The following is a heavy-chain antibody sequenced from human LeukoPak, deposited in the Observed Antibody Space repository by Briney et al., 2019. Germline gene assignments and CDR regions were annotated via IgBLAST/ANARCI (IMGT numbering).Heavy chain of an antibody. V-gene: IGHV3-30*18. CDR2: ISYDGSNK. D-gene: IGHD3-10*01. Sequence: GGSLRLSCAASGFTFSSYGMHWVRQAPGKGLEWVAVISYDGSNKYYADSVKGRFTISRDNSKNTLYLQMNSLRAEDTAVYYCAKPTHPTFGGILDYWGQGTLVIVSS. CDR3: AKPTHPTFGGILDY. CDR1: GFTFSSYG. J-gene: IGHJ4*02.